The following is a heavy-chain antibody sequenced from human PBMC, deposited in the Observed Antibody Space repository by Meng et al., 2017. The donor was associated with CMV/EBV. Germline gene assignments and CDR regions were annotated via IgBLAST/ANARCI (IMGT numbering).Heavy chain of an antibody. Sequence: ASVKVSCKASGYTFTSYGISWVRQAPGQGLEWMGWISAHNGNTNYAQKLQGRVTMTTDTSTSTAYMELRSLRSDDTAVYYCARVRHGGGYQRQTNWFDPWGQGTLVTVSS. CDR2: ISAHNGNT. CDR3: ARVRHGGGYQRQTNWFDP. J-gene: IGHJ5*02. V-gene: IGHV1-18*01. D-gene: IGHD2-2*01. CDR1: GYTFTSYG.